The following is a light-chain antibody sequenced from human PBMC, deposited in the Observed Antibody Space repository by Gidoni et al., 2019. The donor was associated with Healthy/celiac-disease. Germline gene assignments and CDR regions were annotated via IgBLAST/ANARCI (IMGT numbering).Light chain of an antibody. CDR3: AAWDDSLNAVV. J-gene: IGLJ2*01. V-gene: IGLV1-44*01. Sequence: QSVLTQPPSASGTPGQRVTISCSGSSSNIGSNTVNWFQHLPGTAPKLLIYCNNQRPSGVPDRFSGSKSGTSASLAISGLQSEDEADYYCAAWDDSLNAVVFGGGTKLTVL. CDR1: SSNIGSNT. CDR2: CNN.